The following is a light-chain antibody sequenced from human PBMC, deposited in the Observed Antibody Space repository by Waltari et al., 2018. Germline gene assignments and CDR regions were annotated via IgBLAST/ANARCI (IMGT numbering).Light chain of an antibody. CDR2: DVT. Sequence: QSALTQPHSVSGSPGQSVTISCTGTSSDIGAYKYVSWYQHHPNKAPKLIIYDVTKRPSGVPDRFSGSKAANRASLTISGLQPDDEADYCCCSYSGSYTWLFGGGTKLTVL. CDR3: CSYSGSYTWL. CDR1: SSDIGAYKY. J-gene: IGLJ3*02. V-gene: IGLV2-11*01.